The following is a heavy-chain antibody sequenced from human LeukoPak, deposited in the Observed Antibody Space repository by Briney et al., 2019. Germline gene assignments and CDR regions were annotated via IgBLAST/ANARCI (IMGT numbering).Heavy chain of an antibody. J-gene: IGHJ4*02. CDR2: ISGSGGDT. Sequence: PGGSLRLSCAASGFTFRSYAIYWVRQAPGKGLEWVSGISGSGGDTYFADSVKGRFTISRDHSKNTVFLQMDSLRAGDTAVYYCAKTTAGNSSGRYPGWPVDYWGQGTLVTVSS. D-gene: IGHD6-19*01. CDR1: GFTFRSYA. CDR3: AKTTAGNSSGRYPGWPVDY. V-gene: IGHV3-23*01.